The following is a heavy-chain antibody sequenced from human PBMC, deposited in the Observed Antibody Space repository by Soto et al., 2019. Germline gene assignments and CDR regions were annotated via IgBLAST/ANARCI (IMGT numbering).Heavy chain of an antibody. D-gene: IGHD2-15*01. J-gene: IGHJ4*02. CDR3: AREGNCSGGSCYGSFGY. Sequence: QVQLVQSGAEVKKPGSSVKVSCKASGGTFSSYAISWVRQAPGQGLEWMGGIIPIFGTANYAQKFQGRVTITADESTSTAYMELSSLRSEDTAVYYWAREGNCSGGSCYGSFGYWGQGTLVTVSS. CDR2: IIPIFGTA. V-gene: IGHV1-69*01. CDR1: GGTFSSYA.